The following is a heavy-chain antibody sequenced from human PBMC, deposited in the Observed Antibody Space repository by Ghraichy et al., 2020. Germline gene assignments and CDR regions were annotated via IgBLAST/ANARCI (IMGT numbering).Heavy chain of an antibody. CDR3: ARAPWEGYSSSWYMGDY. V-gene: IGHV1-18*04. D-gene: IGHD6-13*01. CDR2: ISAYNGNT. CDR1: GYTFTSYG. Sequence: ASVKVSCKASGYTFTSYGISWVRQAPGQGLEWMGWISAYNGNTNYAQKLQGRVTMTTDTSTSTAYMELRSLRSDDTAVYYCARAPWEGYSSSWYMGDYWGQGTLVTVSS. J-gene: IGHJ4*02.